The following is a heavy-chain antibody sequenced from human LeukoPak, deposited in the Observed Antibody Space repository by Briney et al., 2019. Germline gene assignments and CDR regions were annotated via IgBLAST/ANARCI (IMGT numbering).Heavy chain of an antibody. CDR2: IYPGDSDT. Sequence: GESLKISCKGSGYSFTSYWIGWVRPMPGKGLEWMGIIYPGDSDTRYSPSFQGQVTISADKSISTAYLQWSSLKASDTAMYYCARFTVAWAAADGSYYYMDVWGKGTTVTVSS. V-gene: IGHV5-51*01. D-gene: IGHD6-13*01. CDR3: ARFTVAWAAADGSYYYMDV. CDR1: GYSFTSYW. J-gene: IGHJ6*03.